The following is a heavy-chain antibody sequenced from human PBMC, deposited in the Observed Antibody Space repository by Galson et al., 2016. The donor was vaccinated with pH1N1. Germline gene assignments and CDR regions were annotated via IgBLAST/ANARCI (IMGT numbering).Heavy chain of an antibody. V-gene: IGHV2-70*11. D-gene: IGHD6-19*01. J-gene: IGHJ6*03. CDR3: ARGPGAVPGTNKENYMDV. CDR1: GFSLSTSGMS. Sequence: PALVKPTQTLTLTCTFSGFSLSTSGMSVSWIRQPPGKALEWLARIDWDDDKYYRTSLKTRLTISKDTSKNQVVLTMTNMDPVDTASYYCARGPGAVPGTNKENYMDVWGKGTTVTVSS. CDR2: IDWDDDK.